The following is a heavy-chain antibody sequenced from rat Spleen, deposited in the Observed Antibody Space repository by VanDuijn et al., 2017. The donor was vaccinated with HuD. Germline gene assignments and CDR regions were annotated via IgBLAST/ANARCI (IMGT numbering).Heavy chain of an antibody. CDR1: GFTFSDYA. D-gene: IGHD1-9*01. Sequence: EVQLVESGGGLVQPGNSLKLSCAASGFTFSDYAMAWVRQSPKKGLEWVATIIYDGSSTYYRDSVKGRFTISRDNAKSTLYLQMDSLRSEDTATYYCATPGGVPYYGYNRGFAYWGQGTLVTVSS. CDR3: ATPGGVPYYGYNRGFAY. V-gene: IGHV5S10*01. J-gene: IGHJ3*01. CDR2: IIYDGSST.